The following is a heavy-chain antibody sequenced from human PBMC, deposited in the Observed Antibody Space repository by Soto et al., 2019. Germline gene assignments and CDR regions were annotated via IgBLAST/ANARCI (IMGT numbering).Heavy chain of an antibody. J-gene: IGHJ4*02. Sequence: GGSLRLSCAASGYTFSDYYMSWIRQAPGKGLEWISYIDTSGTKIYYADSVKGRFTITRDNAKNSLYLEMNSLRDEDTAVYYCASHYDMWSGYPSPVDYWGQGTLVTVSS. CDR2: IDTSGTKI. CDR3: ASHYDMWSGYPSPVDY. D-gene: IGHD3-3*01. CDR1: GYTFSDYY. V-gene: IGHV3-11*01.